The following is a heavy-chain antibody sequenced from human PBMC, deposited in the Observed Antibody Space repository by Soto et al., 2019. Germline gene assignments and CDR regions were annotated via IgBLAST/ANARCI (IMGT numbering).Heavy chain of an antibody. CDR3: AKAYYYDSSGKGGGVDY. CDR2: ISYDGSNK. D-gene: IGHD3-22*01. Sequence: SLRLSCAASGFTFSSYGMHWVRQAPGKGLEWVAVISYDGSNKYYADSVKGRFTISRDNSKNTLYLQMNSLRAEDTAVYYCAKAYYYDSSGKGGGVDYWGQGTLVTVS. CDR1: GFTFSSYG. V-gene: IGHV3-30*18. J-gene: IGHJ4*02.